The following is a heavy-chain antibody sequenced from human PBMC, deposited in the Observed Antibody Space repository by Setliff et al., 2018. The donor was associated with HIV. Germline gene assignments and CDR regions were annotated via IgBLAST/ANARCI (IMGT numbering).Heavy chain of an antibody. J-gene: IGHJ5*02. CDR1: GYTFRNFG. Sequence: ASVKVSCKASGYTFRNFGISWVRQAPGQGLEWMGRISGDSGNIKYAVKTQGRVTLTVDTSTTTAYMELRSLRSEDTAVYYCAREEQQLEYNWFDPWGQGTLVTVSS. CDR2: ISGDSGNI. CDR3: AREEQQLEYNWFDP. V-gene: IGHV1-18*01. D-gene: IGHD6-13*01.